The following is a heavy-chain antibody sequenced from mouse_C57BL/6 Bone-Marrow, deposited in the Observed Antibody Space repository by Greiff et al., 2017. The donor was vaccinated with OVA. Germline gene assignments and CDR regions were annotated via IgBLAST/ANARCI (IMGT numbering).Heavy chain of an antibody. CDR3: ASGRYDYDSFYAMDY. V-gene: IGHV5-6*01. J-gene: IGHJ4*01. CDR2: ISSGGSYT. D-gene: IGHD2-4*01. Sequence: DVQLVESGGDLVKPGGSLKLSCAASGFTFSSYGMSWVRQTPDKRLEWVATISSGGSYTYYPDSVKGRFTISRDNAKNTLYLQMSSLKSEDTAMYYCASGRYDYDSFYAMDYWGQGTSVTVSS. CDR1: GFTFSSYG.